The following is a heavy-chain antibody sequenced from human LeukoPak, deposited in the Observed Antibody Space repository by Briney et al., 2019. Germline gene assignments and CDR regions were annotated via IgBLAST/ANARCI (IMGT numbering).Heavy chain of an antibody. CDR3: AKDADRYCSSTSCLPPSGYYYMDV. D-gene: IGHD2-2*01. Sequence: GGSLRLSCAASGFTFSSYGMHWVRQAPGKGLEWVAFIRYDGSNKYYADSVKGRFTISRDNSKNTLYLQMNSLRAEDTAVYYCAKDADRYCSSTSCLPPSGYYYMDVWGKGTTVTVSS. V-gene: IGHV3-30*02. J-gene: IGHJ6*03. CDR2: IRYDGSNK. CDR1: GFTFSSYG.